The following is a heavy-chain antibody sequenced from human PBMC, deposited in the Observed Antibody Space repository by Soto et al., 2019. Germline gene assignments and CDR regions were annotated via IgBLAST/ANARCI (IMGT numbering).Heavy chain of an antibody. CDR2: IIPMYGPA. V-gene: IGHV1-69*01. Sequence: QVPLVQSGAEVKKPGSSVTVSCKASAGTFSSYAIHWVRQAPGQGLEWMGGIIPMYGPAKYAQRFQGRVTITADESTTTVSMELTSLTSQDTAVYYCARVTSMVRGVIDNWFDPWGHGTLVTVSS. CDR1: AGTFSSYA. D-gene: IGHD3-10*01. J-gene: IGHJ5*02. CDR3: ARVTSMVRGVIDNWFDP.